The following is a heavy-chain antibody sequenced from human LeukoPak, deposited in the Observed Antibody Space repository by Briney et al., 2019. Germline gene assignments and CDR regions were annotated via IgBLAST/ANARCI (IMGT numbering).Heavy chain of an antibody. CDR3: ARDRYYGSGRNAYYYYGTDV. CDR1: GFTFSSYA. V-gene: IGHV3-30*04. D-gene: IGHD3-10*01. CDR2: ISYDGSNK. J-gene: IGHJ6*02. Sequence: GRSLRLSCAASGFTFSSYAMHWVRQAPGKGLEWVAVISYDGSNKYYADSVKGRFTISRDNSKNTLYLQMNSLRAEDTAVYYCARDRYYGSGRNAYYYYGTDVWGQGTTVTVSS.